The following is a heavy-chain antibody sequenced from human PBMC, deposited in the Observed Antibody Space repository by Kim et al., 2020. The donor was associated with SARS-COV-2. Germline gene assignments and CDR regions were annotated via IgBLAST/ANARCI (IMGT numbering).Heavy chain of an antibody. J-gene: IGHJ4*02. Sequence: SVKVSCKASGFTFTSSTVQWVRQARGQRLEWIGWIVVGSGNTNYAQKFQERVTITRDMSTSTAYMELSSLRSEDTAVYYCAALPASYGSGSSDYFDYWGQGTLVTVSS. CDR2: IVVGSGNT. CDR3: AALPASYGSGSSDYFDY. CDR1: GFTFTSST. V-gene: IGHV1-58*01. D-gene: IGHD3-10*01.